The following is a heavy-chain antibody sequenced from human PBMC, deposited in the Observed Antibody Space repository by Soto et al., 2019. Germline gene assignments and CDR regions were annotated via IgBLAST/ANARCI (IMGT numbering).Heavy chain of an antibody. Sequence: GASVKVSCKASGHTFTSYGISWVRQAPGQGLEWMGWISAYNGNTNYAQKLQGRVTMTTDTSTSTAYMELRSLRSDDTAVYYCARGSYDYIWGSYRPRFDYWGQGTLVTVSS. D-gene: IGHD3-16*02. CDR3: ARGSYDYIWGSYRPRFDY. CDR1: GHTFTSYG. CDR2: ISAYNGNT. V-gene: IGHV1-18*01. J-gene: IGHJ4*02.